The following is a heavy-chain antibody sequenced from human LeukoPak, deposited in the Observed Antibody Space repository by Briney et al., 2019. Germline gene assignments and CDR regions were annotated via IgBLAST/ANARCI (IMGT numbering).Heavy chain of an antibody. J-gene: IGHJ4*02. CDR1: GFTFSDYY. CDR2: IRGSGGDI. Sequence: LGGSLRLSCAASGFTFSDYYMGWIRQAPRKGLEWVSYIRGSGGDIHYADSVKGRFTISRDNAKSSLYLQMNSLRAEDTAVYYCARDIVAAGLFFDYWGQGTLVTVSS. D-gene: IGHD6-13*01. V-gene: IGHV3-11*04. CDR3: ARDIVAAGLFFDY.